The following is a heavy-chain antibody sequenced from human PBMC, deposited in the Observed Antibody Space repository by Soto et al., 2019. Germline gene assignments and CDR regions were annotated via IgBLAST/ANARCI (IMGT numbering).Heavy chain of an antibody. Sequence: LRLSCAASGFTFDDYAMHWVRQAPGKGLEWVSGISWNSGSIGNADSVKGRFTISRDNAKNALYLQMNSLRAEDTALYYCAKACPSDRSDNYYYGMDVWGQGTTVTVSS. CDR2: ISWNSGSI. CDR3: AKACPSDRSDNYYYGMDV. J-gene: IGHJ6*02. CDR1: GFTFDDYA. D-gene: IGHD3-16*02. V-gene: IGHV3-9*01.